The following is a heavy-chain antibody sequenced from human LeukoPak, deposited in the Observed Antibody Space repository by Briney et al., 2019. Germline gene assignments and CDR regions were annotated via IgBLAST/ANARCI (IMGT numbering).Heavy chain of an antibody. D-gene: IGHD2-2*01. CDR1: GFAFSTYW. CDR3: ARDEGSEVPTIRGFDF. J-gene: IGHJ4*02. CDR2: INRDGSRT. V-gene: IGHV3-74*01. Sequence: GGSLRLSCAASGFAFSTYWIHWVRQAPGKGLVWVSSINRDGSRTYYADSVRGRFTISRDNAKNTLYLQMNSLRAEDTAVFYCARDEGSEVPTIRGFDFWGQGTLVTVSS.